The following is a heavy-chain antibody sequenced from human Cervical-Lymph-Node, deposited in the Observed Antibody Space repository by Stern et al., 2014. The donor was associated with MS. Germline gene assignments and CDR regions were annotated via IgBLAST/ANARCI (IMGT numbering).Heavy chain of an antibody. D-gene: IGHD6-13*01. J-gene: IGHJ1*01. Sequence: QVQLGQSGAEVKKPGSSVKVSCRSSAGTFSTYEISWVRQAPGQGLEWMGKIVPIFGTTNYAQKFQGRGTITADESTNTAYMELSSLGSEDTAVYYCARGEGYSSRWYEVQSWGQGTLVTVSS. CDR3: ARGEGYSSRWYEVQS. V-gene: IGHV1-69*18. CDR2: IVPIFGTT. CDR1: AGTFSTYE.